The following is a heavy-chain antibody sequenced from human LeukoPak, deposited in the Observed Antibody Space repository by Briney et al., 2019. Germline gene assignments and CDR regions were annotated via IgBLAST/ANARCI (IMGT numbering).Heavy chain of an antibody. CDR1: GFTFSSYG. Sequence: GRSPRLSCAASGFTFSSYGMHWVRQAPGKGLEWVAVIWYDGSNKYYADSVKGRFTVSRDNSKNTLYLQMNSLRAEDTAVYYCAKGEGFDSGSYFRYWGQGTLVTVSS. CDR2: IWYDGSNK. D-gene: IGHD1-26*01. J-gene: IGHJ4*02. CDR3: AKGEGFDSGSYFRY. V-gene: IGHV3-33*06.